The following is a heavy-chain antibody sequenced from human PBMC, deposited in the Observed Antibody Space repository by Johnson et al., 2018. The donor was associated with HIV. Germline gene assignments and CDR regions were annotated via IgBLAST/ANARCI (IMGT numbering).Heavy chain of an antibody. D-gene: IGHD2-15*01. Sequence: VQLVESGGGVVRPGGSLRLSCAASGFTFDDYGMSWVRQAPGKGLEWVSGINWNGGSTGYADSVKGRFTISRDNAKSSLYLQVNSLRAEDTALYYCARGVSYCSGGSCYNDAFDIWGQGTMVTVSS. CDR1: GFTFDDYG. J-gene: IGHJ3*02. CDR2: INWNGGST. V-gene: IGHV3-20*04. CDR3: ARGVSYCSGGSCYNDAFDI.